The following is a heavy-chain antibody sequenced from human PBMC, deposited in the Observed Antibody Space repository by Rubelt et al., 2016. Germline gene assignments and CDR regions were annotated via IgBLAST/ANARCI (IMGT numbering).Heavy chain of an antibody. J-gene: IGHJ5*02. Sequence: QVQLVQSGAEVKKPGASVKVSCKASGYTFTSYYMHWVRQAPGQGLEWMGIINPSGGSTSYEQKFQGRVTMARDTATSTVYMELSSLRSEDTAVYYCARSPRYDFEDNWFDPWGQGTLVTVSS. CDR2: INPSGGST. CDR1: GYTFTSYY. V-gene: IGHV1-46*01. CDR3: ARSPRYDFEDNWFDP. D-gene: IGHD3-3*01.